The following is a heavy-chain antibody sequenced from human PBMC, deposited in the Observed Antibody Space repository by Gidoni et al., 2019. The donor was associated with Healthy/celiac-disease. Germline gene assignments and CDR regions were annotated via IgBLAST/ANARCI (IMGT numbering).Heavy chain of an antibody. J-gene: IGHJ4*02. CDR3: AKDMGEVVTAPDY. V-gene: IGHV3-9*01. Sequence: EVQLVESGGGLVQPGRSLRLSGAASGCTFDDYAMHMVRQAPGKGLGWVSGISCNSGSIGCAVSVKRRFTISRDNAKNSLYLQMNSLRAEGTALYYCAKDMGEVVTAPDYWGQGTLVTVSS. D-gene: IGHD2-21*02. CDR2: ISCNSGSI. CDR1: GCTFDDYA.